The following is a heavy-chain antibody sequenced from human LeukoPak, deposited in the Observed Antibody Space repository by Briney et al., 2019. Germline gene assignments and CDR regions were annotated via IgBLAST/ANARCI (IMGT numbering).Heavy chain of an antibody. J-gene: IGHJ4*02. CDR2: INPNSGGT. V-gene: IGHV1-2*02. D-gene: IGHD6-13*01. CDR1: GYTFTGYH. Sequence: ASVKVSCKASGYTFTGYHMHWVRQAPGQGLEWMGWINPNSGGTNYAQKFQGRVTMTRDTSISTAYMELSRLRSDDTAVYYCARDLRAATNQPFDYWGQGTLVTVSS. CDR3: ARDLRAATNQPFDY.